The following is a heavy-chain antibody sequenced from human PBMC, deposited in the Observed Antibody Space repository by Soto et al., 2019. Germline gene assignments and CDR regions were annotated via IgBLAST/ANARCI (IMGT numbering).Heavy chain of an antibody. D-gene: IGHD3-9*01. Sequence: PSETLSLTCAVSGYSISSGHYWGWIRQPPGKGLEWIGSIYHSGSTYYNPSLKSRVTISVDTSKNQFSLKLSSVTAADTAVYYCARDQRVLTLRYYYYYCGMDVWGQGTTVTVSS. CDR2: IYHSGST. J-gene: IGHJ6*02. V-gene: IGHV4-38-2*02. CDR3: ARDQRVLTLRYYYYYCGMDV. CDR1: GYSISSGHY.